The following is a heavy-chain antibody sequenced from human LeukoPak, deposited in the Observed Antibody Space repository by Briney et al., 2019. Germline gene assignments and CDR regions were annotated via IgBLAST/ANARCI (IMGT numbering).Heavy chain of an antibody. CDR1: GFTFSNAW. V-gene: IGHV3-15*01. CDR2: IKSKTDGGTT. CDR3: TTHNAASWTSQPHDPLLWFGEPSLFRPY. D-gene: IGHD3-10*01. J-gene: IGHJ4*02. Sequence: PGGSLRLSCAASGFTFSNAWMSWVRQAPGKGLEWVGRIKSKTDGGTTDYAAPVKGRFTISRDDSKNTLYLQMNSLKTEDTAVYYCTTHNAASWTSQPHDPLLWFGEPSLFRPYWGQGTLVTVSS.